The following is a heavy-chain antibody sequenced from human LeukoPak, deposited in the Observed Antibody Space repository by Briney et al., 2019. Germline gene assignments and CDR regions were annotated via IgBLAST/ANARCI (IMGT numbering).Heavy chain of an antibody. CDR1: GDSISRGNYY. V-gene: IGHV4-61*02. J-gene: IGHJ3*02. CDR3: ARDRAGDSFDI. D-gene: IGHD7-27*01. CDR2: IHTSGST. Sequence: SQTLSLTCTVSGDSISRGNYYWTWIRQPAGKRLEWIGRIHTSGSTNYNPSLKRQVTISMDTSKNQFSLNLNSVTAADTAVYYWARDRAGDSFDIWGQGTMVTVSS.